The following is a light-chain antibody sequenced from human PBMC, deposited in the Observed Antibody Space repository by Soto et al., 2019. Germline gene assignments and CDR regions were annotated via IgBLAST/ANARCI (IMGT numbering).Light chain of an antibody. J-gene: IGKJ1*01. CDR1: QSISTY. CDR3: QQRYSAPWT. CDR2: DAS. Sequence: DIQMTQSPSSLAASVGARVTITCRASQSISTYLNWYQQKPGKAPKVLIFDASRLQSGVASRFSGSGSGTDFTLTISSLQPEDSATYYCQQRYSAPWTFGQGTKVQVK. V-gene: IGKV1-39*01.